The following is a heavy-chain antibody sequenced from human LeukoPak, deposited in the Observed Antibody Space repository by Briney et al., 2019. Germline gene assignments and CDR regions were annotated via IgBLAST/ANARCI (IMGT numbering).Heavy chain of an antibody. Sequence: ASVKVSCKASGYTFTDDYMHWVRQAPGQRLEWMGWINPNSGATKYAQKFQGRVTMTRDTSISTAYMELSRLTSDDTAVYYCARGEYVISGYRNDAFDIWGQGTMVTISS. D-gene: IGHD3-22*01. J-gene: IGHJ3*02. CDR1: GYTFTDDY. CDR3: ARGEYVISGYRNDAFDI. V-gene: IGHV1-2*02. CDR2: INPNSGAT.